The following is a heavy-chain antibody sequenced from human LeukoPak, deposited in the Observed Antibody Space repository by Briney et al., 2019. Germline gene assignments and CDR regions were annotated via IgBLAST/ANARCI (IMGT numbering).Heavy chain of an antibody. D-gene: IGHD2-15*01. Sequence: SETLSLTCTVSGGSVSSGSYYWSWIRQPPGKGLEWIGYIYYSGSTNYNPSLKSRVTISVDTSKNQFPLKLSSVTAADTAVYYCARGGVVVAATPFDYWGQGTLVTVSS. CDR2: IYYSGST. CDR3: ARGGVVVAATPFDY. V-gene: IGHV4-61*01. CDR1: GGSVSSGSYY. J-gene: IGHJ4*02.